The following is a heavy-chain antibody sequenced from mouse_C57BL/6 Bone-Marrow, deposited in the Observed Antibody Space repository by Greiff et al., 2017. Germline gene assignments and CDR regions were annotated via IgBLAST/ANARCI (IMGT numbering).Heavy chain of an antibody. D-gene: IGHD1-1*01. CDR3: ARSTVVVPDY. CDR1: GYTFTSYG. J-gene: IGHJ2*01. CDR2: IYPRSGNN. Sequence: VQVVESGAELARPGASVKLSCKASGYTFTSYGISWVKQRTGQGLEWIGEIYPRSGNNYYNEKFKGKATLTADKSSSTAYMELRSLTSEDSAVYFCARSTVVVPDYWGQGTTLTVSS. V-gene: IGHV1-81*01.